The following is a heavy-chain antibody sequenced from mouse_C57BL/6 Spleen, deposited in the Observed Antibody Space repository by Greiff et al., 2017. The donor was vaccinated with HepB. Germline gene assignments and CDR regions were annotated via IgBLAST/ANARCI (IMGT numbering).Heavy chain of an antibody. J-gene: IGHJ2*01. CDR1: GFTFSDYG. V-gene: IGHV5-17*01. CDR3: ASHWENYLDY. Sequence: DVHLVESGGGLVKPGGSLKLSCAASGFTFSDYGMHWVRQAPEKGLEWVAYISSGSSTIYYADTVKGRFTISRDNSKNTLFLQLTSLRSEDTAMYYCASHWENYLDYWGQGTTLTVSS. D-gene: IGHD4-1*01. CDR2: ISSGSSTI.